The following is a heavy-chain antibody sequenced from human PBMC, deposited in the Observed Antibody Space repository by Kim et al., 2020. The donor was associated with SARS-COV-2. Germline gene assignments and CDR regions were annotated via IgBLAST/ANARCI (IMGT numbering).Heavy chain of an antibody. CDR3: ARDLNYAGYSSSWVRWFDP. CDR1: GGSISSSNW. J-gene: IGHJ5*02. CDR2: IYHSGST. Sequence: SETLSLTCAVSGGSISSSNWWSWVRQPPGKGLEWIGEIYHSGSTNYNPSLKSRVTISVDKSKNQFSLKLSSVTAADTAVYYCARDLNYAGYSSSWVRWFDPWGQGTLVTVSP. D-gene: IGHD6-13*01. V-gene: IGHV4-4*02.